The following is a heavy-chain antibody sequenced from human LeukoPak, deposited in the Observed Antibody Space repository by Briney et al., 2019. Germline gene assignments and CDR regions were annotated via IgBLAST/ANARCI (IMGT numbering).Heavy chain of an antibody. J-gene: IGHJ4*02. V-gene: IGHV3-74*01. CDR2: IKSDGSST. CDR3: ARDAAGLDY. Sequence: GGSLRLSCAASGFTFRSYWMHWVRQAPGKGLVWVSRIKSDGSSTTYADSVKGRFTIPRDNAKNTLYLQMNSLRGEDTGVYYCARDAAGLDYWGQGTLVTVSS. D-gene: IGHD1-14*01. CDR1: GFTFRSYW.